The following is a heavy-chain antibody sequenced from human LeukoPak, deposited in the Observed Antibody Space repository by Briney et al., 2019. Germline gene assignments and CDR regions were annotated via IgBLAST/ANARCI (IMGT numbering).Heavy chain of an antibody. CDR2: ISGSGGST. V-gene: IGHV3-23*01. Sequence: GGSLRLSCEASGFTFSTYWMHWVRQAPGKGLEWVSAISGSGGSTYSADSVKGRFTISRDNSKNTLYLQMNSLRAEDTAVYYCEITMLRGVISPLNNWGQGTLVTVSS. J-gene: IGHJ4*02. CDR1: GFTFSTYW. D-gene: IGHD3-10*01. CDR3: EITMLRGVISPLNN.